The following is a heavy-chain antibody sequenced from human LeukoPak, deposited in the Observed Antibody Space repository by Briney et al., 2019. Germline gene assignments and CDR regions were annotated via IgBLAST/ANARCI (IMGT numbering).Heavy chain of an antibody. Sequence: GGSLRLSCAAFGFTFSSYWMSWDRQAPGKGLEWVANIKQDGSEKYYVGSVKGRFTISRDNAKNSLYLQMNSLRAEDTAVYYCARTPEVWEPLYNWFDPWGQGTLVTVSS. D-gene: IGHD1-26*01. CDR3: ARTPEVWEPLYNWFDP. V-gene: IGHV3-7*01. CDR2: IKQDGSEK. CDR1: GFTFSSYW. J-gene: IGHJ5*02.